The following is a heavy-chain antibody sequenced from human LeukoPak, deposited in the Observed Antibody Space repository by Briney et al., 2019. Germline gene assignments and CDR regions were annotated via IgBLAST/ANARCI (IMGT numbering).Heavy chain of an antibody. CDR2: ITGSDGYT. CDR1: GFTFDDYG. D-gene: IGHD6-13*01. Sequence: GGSLRLSCAASGFTFDDYGMSWVRQAPGKGLEWVSVITGSDGYTYYADSVKGRFTISRDNSKNTLYLQMNSLRAEDTAVYYCARDVSSAAGYYYMDVWGKGTTVTVSS. V-gene: IGHV3-23*01. CDR3: ARDVSSAAGYYYMDV. J-gene: IGHJ6*03.